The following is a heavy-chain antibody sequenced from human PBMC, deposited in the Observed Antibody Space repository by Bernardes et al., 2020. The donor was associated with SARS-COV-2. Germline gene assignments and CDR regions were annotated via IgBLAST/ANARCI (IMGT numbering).Heavy chain of an antibody. D-gene: IGHD3-22*01. V-gene: IGHV1-2*02. CDR1: GYTFTGYY. J-gene: IGHJ6*02. CDR2: INPNSGGT. CDR3: ALPPSNYDRYGMDV. Sequence: ASVKVSCKASGYTFTGYYIHWVRQAPGQRLEWMGWINPNSGGTIYAQKFQGRVTMTRDTSISTAYMELSRLRSDDTAMYYCALPPSNYDRYGMDVWGQGTTVTVSS.